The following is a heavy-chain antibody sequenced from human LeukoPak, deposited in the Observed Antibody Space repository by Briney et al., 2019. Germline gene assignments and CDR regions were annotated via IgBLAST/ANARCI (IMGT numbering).Heavy chain of an antibody. D-gene: IGHD2-21*02. V-gene: IGHV1-18*01. J-gene: IGHJ3*02. Sequence: AAVKVSCKASVYTFTSYGISWVRPTPERGVEWMGWICAYNGNTNYAQKLQGRVTMTSDTSTSTAYMELRSLRSDDTAVYYCAIDLAYCGGDCYSRGDDAFDIWGQGTMVTVSS. CDR2: ICAYNGNT. CDR3: AIDLAYCGGDCYSRGDDAFDI. CDR1: VYTFTSYG.